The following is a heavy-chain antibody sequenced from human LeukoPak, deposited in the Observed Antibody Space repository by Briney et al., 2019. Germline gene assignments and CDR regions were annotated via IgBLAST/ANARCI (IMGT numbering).Heavy chain of an antibody. D-gene: IGHD6-19*01. CDR3: AKGIYSSGWSYFGY. CDR2: LSGSGITT. V-gene: IGHV3-23*01. J-gene: IGHJ4*01. Sequence: GGSLRLSCAASGFTFSNSAMSWVRQAPGKGLEWVSTLSGSGITTYYAASVKGRFTISRDNSKNTLYLQMNSLRAEDTAVYYCAKGIYSSGWSYFGYWGHGTLVTVSS. CDR1: GFTFSNSA.